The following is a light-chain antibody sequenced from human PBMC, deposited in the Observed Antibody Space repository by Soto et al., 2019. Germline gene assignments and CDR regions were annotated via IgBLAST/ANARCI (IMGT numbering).Light chain of an antibody. CDR3: QQYDNLPIT. Sequence: DIRMTQSPSSLSASVGDRVTITCRASQSISSYLNWYQQKPGKAPKLLIYAAAILETGVPSRFSGSGSGADFSFTISTLQPEDFATYYCQQYDNLPITFGQGTRLEIK. CDR1: QSISSY. J-gene: IGKJ5*01. CDR2: AAA. V-gene: IGKV1-33*01.